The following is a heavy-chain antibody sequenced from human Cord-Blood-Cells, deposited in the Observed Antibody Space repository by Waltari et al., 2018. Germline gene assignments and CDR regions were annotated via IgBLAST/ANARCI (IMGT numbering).Heavy chain of an antibody. D-gene: IGHD2-21*02. V-gene: IGHV3-30-3*01. Sequence: QVQLVESGGGVVQPGRSLRLSCAAAGFTFSSYAMQWVRQAPGKGLEWVAVISYDGSNKYYADSVKGRFTISRDNSKNTLYLQMNSLRAEDTAVYYCAREDGGNYYYYYYYMDVWGKGTTVTVSS. CDR2: ISYDGSNK. CDR1: GFTFSSYA. CDR3: AREDGGNYYYYYYYMDV. J-gene: IGHJ6*03.